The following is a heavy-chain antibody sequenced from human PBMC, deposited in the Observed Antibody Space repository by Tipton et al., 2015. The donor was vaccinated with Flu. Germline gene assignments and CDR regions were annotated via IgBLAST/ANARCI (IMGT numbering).Heavy chain of an antibody. J-gene: IGHJ4*02. CDR2: VYHGGST. CDR1: GYSISSGYY. V-gene: IGHV4-38-2*02. CDR3: ARNRAYYGD. D-gene: IGHD1-26*01. Sequence: TLSLTCTVSGYSISSGYYRGWIRQPPGKGLEWIGSVYHGGSTYYNPSLRSRVTISVDTSKNQFSLKLNSVTAADTAVYYCARNRAYYGDWGQGVLVTVSS.